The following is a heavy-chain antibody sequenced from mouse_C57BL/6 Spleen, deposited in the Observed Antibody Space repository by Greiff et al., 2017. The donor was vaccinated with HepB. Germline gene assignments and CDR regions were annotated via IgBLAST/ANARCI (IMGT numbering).Heavy chain of an antibody. CDR2: INPSNGGT. Sequence: QVQLQQSGTELVKPGASVKLSCKATGYTFTSYWMHWVKQRPGQGLEWIGNINPSNGGTNYNEKFKSKATLTVDKSSSTAYMQLSSLTSEDSAVYYCARGGYWDEDFDYWGQGTTLTVSS. V-gene: IGHV1-53*01. CDR3: ARGGYWDEDFDY. D-gene: IGHD4-1*01. CDR1: GYTFTSYW. J-gene: IGHJ2*01.